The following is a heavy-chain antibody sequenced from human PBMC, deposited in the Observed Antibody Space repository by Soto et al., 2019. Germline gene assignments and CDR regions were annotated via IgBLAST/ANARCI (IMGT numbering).Heavy chain of an antibody. J-gene: IGHJ4*02. V-gene: IGHV3-13*01. Sequence: ESGGGLVQPGGSLRLSCAASGFTFSNYDMHWVRQVTGKGLEWVSAIGAAGDTYYPDSVKGRFTISRENAKNSLYLQMNSRRGEDTAVYYCASGGWGSSWYEGGSRIDYWGQGALVTVSS. CDR3: ASGGWGSSWYEGGSRIDY. CDR1: GFTFSNYD. CDR2: IGAAGDT. D-gene: IGHD6-13*01.